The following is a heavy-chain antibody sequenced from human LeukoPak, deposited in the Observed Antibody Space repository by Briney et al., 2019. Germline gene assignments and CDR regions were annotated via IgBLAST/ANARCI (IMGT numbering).Heavy chain of an antibody. J-gene: IGHJ6*02. CDR2: MNPNSGNT. CDR3: ARALPYYDFWSGYYNYYYGMDV. Sequence: ASVKVSCKASGYTFTSYDINWVRQAIGQGLEWMGWMNPNSGNTGYAQKFQGRVTMTRNTSISTAYMELSSLRSEDTAVYYCARALPYYDFWSGYYNYYYGMDVWGQGTTVTVSS. D-gene: IGHD3-3*01. V-gene: IGHV1-8*01. CDR1: GYTFTSYD.